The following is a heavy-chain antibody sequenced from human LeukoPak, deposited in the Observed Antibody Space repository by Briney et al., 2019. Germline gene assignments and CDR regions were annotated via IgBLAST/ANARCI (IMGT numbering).Heavy chain of an antibody. V-gene: IGHV1-69*05. CDR1: GGTFSSYA. J-gene: IGHJ4*02. CDR3: ARGGVLRAAGTGY. Sequence: SVKVSCKASGGTFSSYAISWVRQAPGQGLEWMGGIIPIFGTANYAQKFQGRVTITTDESTSTAYMELSSLRSEDTAVYYCARGGVLRAAGTGYWGQGTLVTVSS. CDR2: IIPIFGTA. D-gene: IGHD6-13*01.